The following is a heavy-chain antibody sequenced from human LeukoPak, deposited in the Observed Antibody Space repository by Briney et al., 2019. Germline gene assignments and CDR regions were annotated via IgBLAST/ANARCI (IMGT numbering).Heavy chain of an antibody. CDR2: ISAYNGNT. D-gene: IGHD6-13*01. J-gene: IGHJ5*02. CDR1: GYTFTNYG. V-gene: IGHV1-18*01. CDR3: ARDNHRSSWSWFDP. Sequence: ASVKVSCKASGYTFTNYGISWVRQAPGQGLGWMGWISAYNGNTKYAQEFQGRVTMTTDTSTSTAYMELRSLSSDDTAVYHCARDNHRSSWSWFDPWGQGTLVTVSS.